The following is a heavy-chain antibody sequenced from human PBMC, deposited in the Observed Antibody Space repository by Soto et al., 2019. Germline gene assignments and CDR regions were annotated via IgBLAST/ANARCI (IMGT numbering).Heavy chain of an antibody. J-gene: IGHJ4*02. Sequence: SETLSLTCTVSGDSISSYYWRWFRQHAGKGLEWIGRIYTSGSTNYNPSLKSRVTMSVDTSKNQFSLKLSSVTAADTAVYYCAREYFSSTSGYYDYWGQGTLVTVSS. CDR2: IYTSGST. CDR1: GDSISSYY. CDR3: AREYFSSTSGYYDY. D-gene: IGHD2-2*01. V-gene: IGHV4-4*07.